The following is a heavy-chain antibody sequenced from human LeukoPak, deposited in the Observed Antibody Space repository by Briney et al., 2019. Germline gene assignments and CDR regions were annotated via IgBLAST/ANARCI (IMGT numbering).Heavy chain of an antibody. CDR1: GFTFSNYA. V-gene: IGHV3-23*01. Sequence: GGSLRLSCAASGFTFSNYAMSWVRQAPGKGLEWVSTISSGGENTFYADSVKGRFTLSRDNSKNTLYLQMNSLRSEDTAVYYCASRDCSGGSCYSYYYGMDVWGQGTTVTVSS. CDR2: ISSGGENT. CDR3: ASRDCSGGSCYSYYYGMDV. D-gene: IGHD2-15*01. J-gene: IGHJ6*02.